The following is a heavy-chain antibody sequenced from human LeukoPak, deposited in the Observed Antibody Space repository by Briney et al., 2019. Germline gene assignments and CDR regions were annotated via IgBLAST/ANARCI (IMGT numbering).Heavy chain of an antibody. CDR3: AANPPLPTRYCSGGSCYSDAFDI. CDR2: IYYSRST. CDR1: GGSVSSGSYY. D-gene: IGHD2-15*01. J-gene: IGHJ3*02. Sequence: PSETLSLTCTVSGGSVSSGSYYWSWIRQPPGKGLEWIGYIYYSRSTNYNPSLKSRVTISVDTSKNQFSLKLSSVTAADTAVYYCAANPPLPTRYCSGGSCYSDAFDIWGQGTMVTVSS. V-gene: IGHV4-61*01.